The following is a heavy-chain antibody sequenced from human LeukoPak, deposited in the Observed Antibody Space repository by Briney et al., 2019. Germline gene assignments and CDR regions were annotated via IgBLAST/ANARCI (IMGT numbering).Heavy chain of an antibody. CDR3: ARGFPYSSGYPYYFDY. CDR1: GGSISSGGYY. J-gene: IGHJ4*02. CDR2: IYYSGST. V-gene: IGHV4-31*03. Sequence: MPSETLSLTCTVSGGSISSGGYYRSWIRQHPGKGLEWIGYIYYSGSTYYNPSLKSRVTISVDTSKNQFSLKLSSVTAADTAVYYCARGFPYSSGYPYYFDYWGQGTLVTVSS. D-gene: IGHD3-22*01.